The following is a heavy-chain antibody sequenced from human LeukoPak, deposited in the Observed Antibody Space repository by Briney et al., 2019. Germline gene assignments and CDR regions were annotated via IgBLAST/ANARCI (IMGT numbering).Heavy chain of an antibody. CDR3: ARFNDYYYDSSGYYSTFDY. CDR2: INPNSGGT. Sequence: ASVKVSCKASGYTFTGYYMHWVRQAPGQGLEWMGWINPNSGGTNYAQKFQGRVTMTRDTSISTAYMELSRLRSDDTAVCYCARFNDYYYDSSGYYSTFDYWGQGTLVTVSS. CDR1: GYTFTGYY. D-gene: IGHD3-22*01. V-gene: IGHV1-2*02. J-gene: IGHJ4*02.